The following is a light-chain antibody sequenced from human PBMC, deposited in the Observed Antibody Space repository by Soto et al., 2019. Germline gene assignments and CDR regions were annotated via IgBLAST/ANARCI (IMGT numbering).Light chain of an antibody. J-gene: IGKJ5*01. CDR1: QNIGSSY. V-gene: IGKV3-20*01. Sequence: EIVLTQSPGTLSLSPKERATLSCRASQNIGSSYLAWYQKKPGQAPRLLIYGASCRATGIPDRFSGSGSGTYFTLGISRVEHADFAVYYCQQYGGLPIGFGQGTRLEIK. CDR3: QQYGGLPIG. CDR2: GAS.